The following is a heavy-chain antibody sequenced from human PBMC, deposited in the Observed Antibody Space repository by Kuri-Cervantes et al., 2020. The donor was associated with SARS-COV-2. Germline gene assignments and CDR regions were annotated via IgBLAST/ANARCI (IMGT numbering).Heavy chain of an antibody. CDR2: IYYSGST. CDR3: ATNISNWFDP. J-gene: IGHJ5*02. V-gene: IGHV4-38-2*01. CDR1: GYSISSGYY. Sequence: SQTLSLTCAVSGYSISSGYYWGWIRQPPGKGLEWVGSIYYSGSTYYNPSLKSRVTISVDTSKNQFSLKLSSATAADTAVYYCATNISNWFDPWGQGTLVTVSS.